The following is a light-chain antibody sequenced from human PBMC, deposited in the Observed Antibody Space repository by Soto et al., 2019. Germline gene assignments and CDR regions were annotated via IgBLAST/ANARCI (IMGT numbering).Light chain of an antibody. J-gene: IGKJ3*01. CDR1: QSVSNSY. V-gene: IGKV3-20*01. CDR2: GAS. Sequence: DIVLTQSPGTLSLSPGERATLSCRASQSVSNSYLAWYQQKPGQAPRLLIYGASSRAAGIPDRFSGSGSGTDFTLTISRLEPEDFAVDYCQQYAKIPRFTFGPGTTVDI. CDR3: QQYAKIPRFT.